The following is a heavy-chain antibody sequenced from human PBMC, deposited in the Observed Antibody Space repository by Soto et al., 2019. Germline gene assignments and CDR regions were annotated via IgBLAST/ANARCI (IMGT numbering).Heavy chain of an antibody. CDR1: GGTFNNYA. D-gene: IGHD3-22*01. J-gene: IGHJ3*02. Sequence: QVQLVQSGAEAKKPGSSVKVSCKASGGTFNNYAISWVRQAPGQGLEWMGGIIPLFGTTNYAHKFQGRVTITADESTSTAYMELSSLRSEDTAIYYCARPRSHYYDRSAERAFDIWGQGTMVTVSS. CDR3: ARPRSHYYDRSAERAFDI. CDR2: IIPLFGTT. V-gene: IGHV1-69*01.